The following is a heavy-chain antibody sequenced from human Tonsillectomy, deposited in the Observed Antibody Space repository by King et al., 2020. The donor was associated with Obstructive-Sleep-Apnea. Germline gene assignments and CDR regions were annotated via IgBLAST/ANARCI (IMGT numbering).Heavy chain of an antibody. V-gene: IGHV3-30*04. J-gene: IGHJ4*02. CDR1: GFTFSSSA. CDR2: ISYDGSNK. D-gene: IGHD3-10*01. CDR3: ARDVYYASGVWPY. Sequence: QVQLVESGGGVVQPGRSLRLSCAASGFTFSSSAMHWVRQAPGKGLEWVAIISYDGSNKYYADSVKGRFTISRDNSRNTLYLQMNSLRAEDTATYYCARDVYYASGVWPYWGQGTLVTVSS.